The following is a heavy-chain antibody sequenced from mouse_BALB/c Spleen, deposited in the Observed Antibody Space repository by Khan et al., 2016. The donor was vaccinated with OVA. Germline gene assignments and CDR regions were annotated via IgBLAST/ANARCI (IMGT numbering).Heavy chain of an antibody. CDR2: ISSGGNYT. Sequence: EVELVESGGGLVKPGGSLKLSCAASGFTFSSYAMSWVRQSPEKRLEWVAEISSGGNYTYYPDTVTGRFTISRDNAKNTLYLEMSSLSAEDSAMYYCARASYNSGSSPWFFDYWGQGTTLTVSS. J-gene: IGHJ2*01. V-gene: IGHV5-9-4*01. D-gene: IGHD1-1*01. CDR1: GFTFSSYA. CDR3: ARASYNSGSSPWFFDY.